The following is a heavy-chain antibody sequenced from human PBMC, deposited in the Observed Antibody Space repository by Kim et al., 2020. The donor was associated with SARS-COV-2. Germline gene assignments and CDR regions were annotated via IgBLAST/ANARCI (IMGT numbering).Heavy chain of an antibody. CDR2: IKSKTNGGTT. CDR1: GFSFDDAW. V-gene: IGHV3-15*01. CDR3: TTDSQRFGMDV. J-gene: IGHJ6*02. D-gene: IGHD2-2*01. Sequence: GGSLRLSCAASGFSFDDAWMSWFRQGPGKGLEWVGRIKSKTNGGTTDYAAPVNARFTISRDDSQNTLYLQINSLKTEDTGVYYCTTDSQRFGMDVWGQGTTVIVSS.